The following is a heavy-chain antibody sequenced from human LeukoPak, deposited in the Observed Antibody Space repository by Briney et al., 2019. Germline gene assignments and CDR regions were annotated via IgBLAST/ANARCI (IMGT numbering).Heavy chain of an antibody. CDR2: ISYDGSNK. Sequence: GGSLRLSCAASGFTFSGYAMHWVRQAPGKGLEWVAVISYDGSNKYYADSVKGRFTISRDNSKNTLYLQMNSLRAEDTVVYYCARGPSGWPFDYWGQGTLVTVSS. J-gene: IGHJ4*02. V-gene: IGHV3-30*01. CDR3: ARGPSGWPFDY. CDR1: GFTFSGYA. D-gene: IGHD6-19*01.